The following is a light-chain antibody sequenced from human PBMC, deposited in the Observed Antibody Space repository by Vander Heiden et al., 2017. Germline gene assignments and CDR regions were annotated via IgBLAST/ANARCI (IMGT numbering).Light chain of an antibody. CDR2: GAS. J-gene: IGKJ5*01. CDR3: KQYGSS. V-gene: IGKV3-20*01. Sequence: EIVLTQSPGPLSLSPGERATSPCRASQSVSSSYLAWYQQKPGQAPRLLIYGASSRATGIPNRCSGSGSGTDFTLTISRLEPEDFSVYYCKQYGSSFGRGTRLEIK. CDR1: QSVSSSY.